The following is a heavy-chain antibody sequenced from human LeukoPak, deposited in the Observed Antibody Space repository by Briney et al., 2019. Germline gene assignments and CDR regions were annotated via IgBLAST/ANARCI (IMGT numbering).Heavy chain of an antibody. J-gene: IGHJ4*02. V-gene: IGHV3-7*01. CDR3: ARVRTPDFDY. CDR2: IKQDGSEK. CDR1: GFTLSSYW. Sequence: GGSLRLSCAASGFTLSSYWMSWVRQAPGKGLEWVANIKQDGSEKYYVDSVKGRFTISRDNAKNSLYLQMNSLRAEDTAVYYCARVRTPDFDYWGQGTLVTVSS. D-gene: IGHD1-1*01.